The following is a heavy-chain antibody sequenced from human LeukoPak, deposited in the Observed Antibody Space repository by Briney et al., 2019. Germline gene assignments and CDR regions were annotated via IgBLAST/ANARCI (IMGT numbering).Heavy chain of an antibody. CDR3: ASEYKYDSSGANVFDI. J-gene: IGHJ3*02. CDR2: IHPNTGGT. Sequence: ASVKVSCKASGYTFTGHYIHWVRQAPGQGLEWMGWIHPNTGGTKYAQKFQGRVTMTRDTSSSTAYMELSSLRSADTAVYYCASEYKYDSSGANVFDIWGQGTMVTVSS. D-gene: IGHD3-22*01. CDR1: GYTFTGHY. V-gene: IGHV1-2*02.